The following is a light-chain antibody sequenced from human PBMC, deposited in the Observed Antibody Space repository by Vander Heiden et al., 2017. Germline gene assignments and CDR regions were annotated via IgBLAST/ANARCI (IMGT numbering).Light chain of an antibody. CDR1: QNISRW. V-gene: IGKV1-5*03. J-gene: IGKJ1*01. CDR2: KAS. Sequence: DIQMTQSPSTLSASVGDRVTITCRVSQNISRWLAWYQQKPGKAPNLLIYKASSLESGDPSRFSDSGSGTEFTLTISSLQPDDFATYYCQQYITFPWTFGQGTKVEIK. CDR3: QQYITFPWT.